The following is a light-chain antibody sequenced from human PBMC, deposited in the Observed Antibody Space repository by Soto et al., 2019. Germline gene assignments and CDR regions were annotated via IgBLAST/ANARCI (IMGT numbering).Light chain of an antibody. CDR2: GAS. CDR3: QQYGSSLFT. J-gene: IGKJ3*01. CDR1: QSVSSCY. Sequence: EIVLTQSPGTLSLSPGERATLSCRASQSVSSCYLAWYQQTPGPAPRLLIYGASSRATGIPDRFSGSGSGTDFTLTISRLEPEDFAVYYCQQYGSSLFTFGPGTKVDIK. V-gene: IGKV3-20*01.